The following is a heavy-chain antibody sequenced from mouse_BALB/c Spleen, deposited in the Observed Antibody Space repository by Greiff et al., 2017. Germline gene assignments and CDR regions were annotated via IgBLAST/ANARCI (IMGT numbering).Heavy chain of an antibody. CDR1: GFNIKDTY. CDR2: IDPANGNT. D-gene: IGHD2-4*01. J-gene: IGHJ4*01. CDR3: ARENYDYDGYAMDY. Sequence: EVKLVESGAELVKPGASVKLSCTASGFNIKDTYMHWVKQRPEQGLEWIGRIDPANGNTKYDPKFQGKATITADTSSNTAYLQLSSLTSEDTAVYYCARENYDYDGYAMDYWGQGTSVTVSS. V-gene: IGHV14-3*02.